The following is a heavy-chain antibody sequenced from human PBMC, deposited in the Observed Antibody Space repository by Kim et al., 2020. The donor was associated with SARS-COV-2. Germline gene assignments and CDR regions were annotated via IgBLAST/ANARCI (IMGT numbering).Heavy chain of an antibody. CDR1: GFTFSSYA. J-gene: IGHJ4*02. CDR2: ISDSGSST. D-gene: IGHD3-3*01. CDR3: AKDLEWLLPSHFDY. Sequence: GGSLRLSCAASGFTFSSYAMNWVRQAPGKGLEWVSGISDSGSSTYYADSVKGRFTISRDNSKNTLYLQMNSLRADDTAIYYCAKDLEWLLPSHFDYWGQGTLVTVSS. V-gene: IGHV3-23*01.